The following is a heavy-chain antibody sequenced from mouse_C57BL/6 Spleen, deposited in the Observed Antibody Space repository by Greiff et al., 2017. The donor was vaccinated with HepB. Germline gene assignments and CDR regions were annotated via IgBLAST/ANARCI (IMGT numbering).Heavy chain of an antibody. J-gene: IGHJ2*01. Sequence: EVQLQQSGPGMVKPSQSLSLTCTVTGYSITSGYDWHWIRHFPGNKLEWMGYISYSGSTNYNPSLKSRISITHDTSKNHFFLKLNSVTTEDTATYYCARGGNLAGFDYWGQGTTLTVSS. CDR2: ISYSGST. V-gene: IGHV3-1*01. CDR1: GYSITSGYD. CDR3: ARGGNLAGFDY.